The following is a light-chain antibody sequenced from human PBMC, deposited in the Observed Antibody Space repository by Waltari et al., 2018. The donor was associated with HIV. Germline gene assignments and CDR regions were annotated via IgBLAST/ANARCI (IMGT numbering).Light chain of an antibody. V-gene: IGLV2-14*01. Sequence: QSTLTQPVSVSGSPGQSITISCTGTSRDVFNSNYVSWYQQHPDRAPKLMIYEVSNRPSWVSNRFSGSKSGNTASLTISGLQAEDEADYYCSSYTRSSTYVFGTGTKVTVL. J-gene: IGLJ1*01. CDR3: SSYTRSSTYV. CDR1: SRDVFNSNY. CDR2: EVS.